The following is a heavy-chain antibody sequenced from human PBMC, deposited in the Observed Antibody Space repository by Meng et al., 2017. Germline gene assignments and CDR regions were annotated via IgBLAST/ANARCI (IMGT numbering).Heavy chain of an antibody. D-gene: IGHD3-22*01. Sequence: GESLKISCAASGFTVSSNYMSWVRQAPGKGLEWVSVIYSGGSTYYADCVKGRFTISSDNSKNTLYLQMNSLRAEDTAVYYCARDGGPYYYDSSGYWDAFDIWGQGTMVTVSS. CDR2: IYSGGST. V-gene: IGHV3-66*02. J-gene: IGHJ3*02. CDR3: ARDGGPYYYDSSGYWDAFDI. CDR1: GFTVSSNY.